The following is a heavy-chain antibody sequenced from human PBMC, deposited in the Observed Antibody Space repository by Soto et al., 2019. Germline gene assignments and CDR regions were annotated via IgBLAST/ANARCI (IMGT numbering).Heavy chain of an antibody. J-gene: IGHJ4*02. D-gene: IGHD4-17*01. CDR3: ARDGVGDYGDFN. V-gene: IGHV1-2*02. Sequence: ASVKVSCKASGYTFTGYYMHWVRQAPGQGLEWMGWINPNSGGTKYAQKFQGRVTLTRDTSLSTAYMELSRLGSDDTAVYYCARDGVGDYGDFNWGQGTLVTVSS. CDR1: GYTFTGYY. CDR2: INPNSGGT.